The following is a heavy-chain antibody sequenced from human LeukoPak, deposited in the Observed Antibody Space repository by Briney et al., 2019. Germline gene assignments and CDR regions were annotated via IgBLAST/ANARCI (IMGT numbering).Heavy chain of an antibody. CDR2: ISFDISKK. CDR1: EFTFSSYS. J-gene: IGHJ4*02. CDR3: AKDSPPGWGLFDY. Sequence: TGMSLRLSCAASEFTFSSYSMHWVRQAPGKGLEWVAIISFDISKKYYADSVKGRFTISRDNSKNTLYLQMNNVRAEDTAVYYCAKDSPPGWGLFDYWGQGTLVTVSS. V-gene: IGHV3-30-3*01. D-gene: IGHD6-19*01.